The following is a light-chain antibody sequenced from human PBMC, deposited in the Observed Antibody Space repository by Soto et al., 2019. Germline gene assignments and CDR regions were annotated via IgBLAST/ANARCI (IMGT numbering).Light chain of an antibody. Sequence: EIVLTQSPGTLSLSPGERATLSCRASQSVSSSHVAWYQQKPGRESRHLITGASSRATGIPDRFMCSGSGTNFTLPISRLEHEEFAVYYCHQYDSSRPITFGQGTRLEIK. CDR2: GAS. J-gene: IGKJ5*01. V-gene: IGKV3-20*01. CDR3: HQYDSSRPIT. CDR1: QSVSSSH.